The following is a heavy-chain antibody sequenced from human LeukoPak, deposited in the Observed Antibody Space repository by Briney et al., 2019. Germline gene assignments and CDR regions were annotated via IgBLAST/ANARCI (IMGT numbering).Heavy chain of an antibody. CDR3: ARDSRGGWSGYFDL. J-gene: IGHJ4*02. CDR2: IWHDGSAE. D-gene: IGHD6-19*01. CDR1: GFIFRNYS. V-gene: IGHV3-33*07. Sequence: QPGRSLRLSCAASGFIFRNYSMYWVRQAPGKGLEWVAVIWHDGSAEFYADSVKGRFSISRDDSKNTVYLQMNSLRVEDTALYYCARDSRGGWSGYFDLWGQGIVVTVSS.